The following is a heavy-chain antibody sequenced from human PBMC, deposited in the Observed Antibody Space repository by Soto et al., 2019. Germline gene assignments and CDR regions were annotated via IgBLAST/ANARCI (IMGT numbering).Heavy chain of an antibody. CDR2: IYYSGST. V-gene: IGHV4-31*03. J-gene: IGHJ4*02. CDR1: GGSISSGGYY. D-gene: IGHD5-12*01. Sequence: SETLSLTCTVSGGSISSGGYYWSWIRQHPGKGLEWIGYIYYSGSTYYNPSLKSRVAISVDTSKNQFSLKLSSVTAADTAVYYCARGRGIVATINRSLLFDYWGQGTLVTVSS. CDR3: ARGRGIVATINRSLLFDY.